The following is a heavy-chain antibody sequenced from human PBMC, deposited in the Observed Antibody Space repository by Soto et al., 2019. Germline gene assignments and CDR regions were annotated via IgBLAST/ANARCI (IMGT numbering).Heavy chain of an antibody. CDR2: VYYGGST. J-gene: IGHJ6*02. Sequence: SETLSLTCTASGASISSSSYYWGWIRQPPGKGLEWIGNVYYGGSTYYNPSLKSRVTISVETSKSQFSLKLSSVTAADTAVYYCAGGDYYHSSGYYFYYYTMDVWGQGTTVTVSS. CDR3: AGGDYYHSSGYYFYYYTMDV. CDR1: GASISSSSYY. D-gene: IGHD3-22*01. V-gene: IGHV4-39*01.